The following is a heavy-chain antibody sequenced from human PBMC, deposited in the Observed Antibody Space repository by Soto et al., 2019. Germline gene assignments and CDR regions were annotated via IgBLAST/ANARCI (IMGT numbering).Heavy chain of an antibody. V-gene: IGHV4-4*02. Sequence: QVFLQQSGPGLVKPSGTLSLTCSVSGDSISSTHWWTWVRQPPGKGLEWIGEIYHSGSTTYNPSPKRRVTISVDKPTTHFPLHSTSVTAADTAVYYCATRPPPIVLTVLPIPTWGQGTLVSVSS. J-gene: IGHJ5*02. CDR3: ATRPPPIVLTVLPIPT. D-gene: IGHD2-2*02. CDR2: IYHSGST. CDR1: GDSISSTHW.